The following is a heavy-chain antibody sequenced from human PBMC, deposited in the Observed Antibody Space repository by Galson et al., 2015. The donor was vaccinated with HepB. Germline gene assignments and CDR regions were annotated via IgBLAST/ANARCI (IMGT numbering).Heavy chain of an antibody. D-gene: IGHD2-2*01. J-gene: IGHJ6*02. Sequence: SVKVSCKASGGTFSSYAISWVRQAPGQGLEWMGIINPSGGSTSYAQKFQGRVTMTRDTSTSTVYMELSSLRSEDTAVYYCARARVVVPAAKVWYYYYGMDVWGQGTTVTVSS. CDR2: INPSGGST. CDR1: GGTFSSYA. V-gene: IGHV1-46*01. CDR3: ARARVVVPAAKVWYYYYGMDV.